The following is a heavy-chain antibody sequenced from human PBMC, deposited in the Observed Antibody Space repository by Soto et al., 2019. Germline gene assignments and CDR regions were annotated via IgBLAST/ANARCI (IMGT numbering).Heavy chain of an antibody. V-gene: IGHV3-33*01. CDR3: AREPPTYYYYGMDV. Sequence: GGSLRLSCAASGFSFSTYGMHWVRQAPGKGLECVAVIWFDGSNKQYADSVKGRFTISRDNAKNSLYLQMNSLRAEDTAVYYCAREPPTYYYYGMDVWGQGTTVTVSS. CDR1: GFSFSTYG. CDR2: IWFDGSNK. J-gene: IGHJ6*02.